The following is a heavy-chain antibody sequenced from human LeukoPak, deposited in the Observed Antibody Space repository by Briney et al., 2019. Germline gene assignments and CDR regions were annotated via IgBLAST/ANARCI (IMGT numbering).Heavy chain of an antibody. Sequence: SETLSLTCTVSGGSISSSSYWAWIRQPPGKGLEWIGNIYYSGSTYYNPSLKSRVTISVDTSKNQFSLKLSSVTAADTAVYYCANSRRLSQWLVRGWGQGTLVTVSS. V-gene: IGHV4-39*07. D-gene: IGHD6-19*01. CDR1: GGSISSSSY. CDR2: IYYSGST. J-gene: IGHJ4*02. CDR3: ANSRRLSQWLVRG.